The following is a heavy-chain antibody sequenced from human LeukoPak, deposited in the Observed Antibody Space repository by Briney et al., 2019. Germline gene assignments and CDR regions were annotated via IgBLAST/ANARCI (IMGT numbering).Heavy chain of an antibody. CDR2: INAGNGNT. J-gene: IGHJ4*02. V-gene: IGHV1-3*01. D-gene: IGHD3-10*01. Sequence: ASVKVPCKASGYTFTSYAMHWVRQAPGQRLEWMGWINAGNGNTKYSQKFQGRVTITRDTSASTAYMELSSLRSEDTAVYYCASSPRGYYGSGRGHLDYWGQGTLVTVSS. CDR3: ASSPRGYYGSGRGHLDY. CDR1: GYTFTSYA.